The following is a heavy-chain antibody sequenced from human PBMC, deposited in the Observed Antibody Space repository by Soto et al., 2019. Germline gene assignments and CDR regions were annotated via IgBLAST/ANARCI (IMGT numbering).Heavy chain of an antibody. CDR3: ARTYDNSGPNSGGYAFDI. CDR1: GDSINTYY. D-gene: IGHD3-22*01. CDR2: FYKSGTT. J-gene: IGHJ3*02. V-gene: IGHV4-59*01. Sequence: QVQLQESGPGLVKPSETLSFTCTVSGDSINTYYWSWIRQPPGKGLEWIAYFYKSGTTNYNPSLKSRVTISVDTSKNQFSLNLSSVTAADTAVYYCARTYDNSGPNSGGYAFDIWGHGTMLTVSS.